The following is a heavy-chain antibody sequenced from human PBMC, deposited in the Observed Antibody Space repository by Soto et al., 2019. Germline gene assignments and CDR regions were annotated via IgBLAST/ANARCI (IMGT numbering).Heavy chain of an antibody. CDR3: ARAVSGITMVRGVITRDFYYYYYYGMDV. V-gene: IGHV1-69*13. D-gene: IGHD3-10*01. CDR1: GGTFSSYA. Sequence: GASVKVSCKASGGTFSSYAISWVRQAPGQGLEWMGGITPIFGTANYAQKFQGRVTITADESTSTAYMELSSLRSEDTAVYYCARAVSGITMVRGVITRDFYYYYYYGMDVWGQGTTVTVSS. J-gene: IGHJ6*02. CDR2: ITPIFGTA.